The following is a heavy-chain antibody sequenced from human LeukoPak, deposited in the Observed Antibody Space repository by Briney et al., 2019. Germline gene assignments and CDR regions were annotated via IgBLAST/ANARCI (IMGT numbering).Heavy chain of an antibody. V-gene: IGHV3-64D*06. CDR1: GFTFSSYA. Sequence: PGGSLRLSCSASGFTFSSYAMHWVRQAPGKGLEYVSAISSNGGSTYYADSVKGRFAISRDNSKNTLYLQMSSLRAEDTAVYYCVKDPGSEEFDYWGQGTLVTVSS. CDR2: ISSNGGST. D-gene: IGHD3-10*01. CDR3: VKDPGSEEFDY. J-gene: IGHJ4*02.